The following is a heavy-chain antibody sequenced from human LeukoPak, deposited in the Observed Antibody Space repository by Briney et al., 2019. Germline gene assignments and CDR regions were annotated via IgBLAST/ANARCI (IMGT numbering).Heavy chain of an antibody. CDR1: GYTFTGYY. CDR2: IIPNSGGT. CDR3: ARADGSSWSEGYYYGMDV. Sequence: ASVKVSCKASGYTFTGYYMHWVRQAPGHGIEWMGWIIPNSGGTNYAQKFQGWVTMTRDTSISTAYMELSRLRSDDTAVYYCARADGSSWSEGYYYGMDVWGQGTTVTVSS. D-gene: IGHD6-13*01. V-gene: IGHV1-2*04. J-gene: IGHJ6*02.